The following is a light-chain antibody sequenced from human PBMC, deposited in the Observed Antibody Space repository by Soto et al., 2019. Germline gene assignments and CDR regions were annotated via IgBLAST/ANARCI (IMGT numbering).Light chain of an antibody. J-gene: IGKJ5*01. CDR3: QQYKSYSIT. CDR1: QSIGRW. Sequence: DIQMTQSPSTVSASVGDTVTITCRASQSIGRWLAWYQQIPGKAPKLLIYTASSLAYDVPTRFSGSGSGTQFTLTISSLQPDDFATYYCQQYKSYSITFGQGTRLEI. V-gene: IGKV1-5*03. CDR2: TAS.